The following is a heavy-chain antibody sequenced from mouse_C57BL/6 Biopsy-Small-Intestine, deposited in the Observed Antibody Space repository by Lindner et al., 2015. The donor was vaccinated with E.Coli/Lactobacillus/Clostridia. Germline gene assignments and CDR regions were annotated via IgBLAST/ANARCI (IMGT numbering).Heavy chain of an antibody. CDR3: ARNYGGSYYFDY. CDR2: IYPNNGGN. J-gene: IGHJ2*01. V-gene: IGHV1-34*01. CDR1: GYTFTDYY. Sequence: VQLQESGPELVKPGASVKMSCKASGYTFTDYYMHWVKQSHGKSLEWIGYIYPNNGGNDYNQEFKGKATLTVDKSSSTAYMELRSLTSEDSAVYYCARNYGGSYYFDYWGQGTTLTVSS. D-gene: IGHD1-1*01.